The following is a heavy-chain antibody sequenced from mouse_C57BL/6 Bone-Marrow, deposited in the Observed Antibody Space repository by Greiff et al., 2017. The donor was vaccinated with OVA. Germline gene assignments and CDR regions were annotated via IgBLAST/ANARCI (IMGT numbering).Heavy chain of an antibody. Sequence: QVQLKESGPGLVQPSQSLSITCTVSGFSLTSYGVHWVSQSPGKGLEWLGVIWRGGSTDYNAAFISRLSISKDNSKSQVFFKMNSLQADDTAIYYCARRENYYGDWYFDVWGTGTTVTVSS. CDR1: GFSLTSYG. D-gene: IGHD1-1*01. V-gene: IGHV2-2*01. CDR2: IWRGGST. CDR3: ARRENYYGDWYFDV. J-gene: IGHJ1*03.